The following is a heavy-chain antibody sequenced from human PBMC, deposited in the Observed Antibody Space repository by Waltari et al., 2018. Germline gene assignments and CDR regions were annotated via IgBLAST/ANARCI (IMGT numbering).Heavy chain of an antibody. CDR1: GGSISSYY. V-gene: IGHV4-4*07. D-gene: IGHD6-13*01. Sequence: QVQLQESGPGLVKPSETLSLTCTVSGGSISSYYWSWIRQPAGKGLEWIGRIYTSGSTNYTPRLKGRVTMSVDTSKNQFSLKLSSVTAADTAVYYCARVYSSPPHYYYYYMDVWGKGTTVTISS. J-gene: IGHJ6*03. CDR2: IYTSGST. CDR3: ARVYSSPPHYYYYYMDV.